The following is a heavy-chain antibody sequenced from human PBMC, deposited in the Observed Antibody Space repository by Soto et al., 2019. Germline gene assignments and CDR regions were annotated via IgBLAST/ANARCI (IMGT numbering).Heavy chain of an antibody. D-gene: IGHD4-17*01. CDR2: IYYSGST. J-gene: IGHJ4*02. CDR1: GGSISSYY. Sequence: SETLSLTCTVSGGSISSYYWSWIRQPPGKGLEWIGYIYYSGSTNYNPSLKSRVTISLDTSKNQFSLKLSSVTAADTAVYYCARASTTVTTQFDYWGQGTLVTVSS. V-gene: IGHV4-59*01. CDR3: ARASTTVTTQFDY.